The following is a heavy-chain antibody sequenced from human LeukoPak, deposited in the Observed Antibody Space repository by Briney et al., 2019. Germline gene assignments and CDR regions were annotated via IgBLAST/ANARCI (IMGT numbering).Heavy chain of an antibody. J-gene: IGHJ3*02. D-gene: IGHD1-26*01. V-gene: IGHV1-18*01. CDR1: GYTFTSYG. CDR3: ARDRHEVGATPGGAFDI. CDR2: ISAYNGNT. Sequence: GASVKVSCKASGYTFTSYGISWVRQAPGQGLEWMGWISAYNGNTNYAQKLQGRVTMTTDTSTSTAYMELSSLRSEDTAVYYCARDRHEVGATPGGAFDIWGQGAMVTVSS.